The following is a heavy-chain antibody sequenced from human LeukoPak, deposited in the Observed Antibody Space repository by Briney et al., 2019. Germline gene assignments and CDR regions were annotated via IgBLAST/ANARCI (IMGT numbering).Heavy chain of an antibody. D-gene: IGHD3-16*01. CDR2: IYSSDNT. Sequence: TGGSLRLSCAAFGFTVSGNYMSWVRQAPGKGLEWVSVIYSSDNTYYIDSVKGRFTISRDNSKNTLYLQMNSLRAEDTAVYYCAGRRVLDASFDYWGQGTLVTVSS. J-gene: IGHJ4*02. CDR1: GFTVSGNY. V-gene: IGHV3-66*02. CDR3: AGRRVLDASFDY.